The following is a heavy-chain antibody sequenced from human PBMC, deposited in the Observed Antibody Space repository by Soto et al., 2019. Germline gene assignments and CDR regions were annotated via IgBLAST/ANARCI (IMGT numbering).Heavy chain of an antibody. J-gene: IGHJ4*02. CDR1: GGTFSSYA. Sequence: GASVKVSCKASGGTFSSYAMSWVRQAHGQGFEWMGVINPSVAGTTYAQKFQGRVTMTRDTSTSTLYMELSSLKSEDTAVYYCFRGSPLSSGWSRDHFDYWGQGALVTVSS. V-gene: IGHV1-46*03. CDR3: FRGSPLSSGWSRDHFDY. CDR2: INPSVAGT. D-gene: IGHD6-19*01.